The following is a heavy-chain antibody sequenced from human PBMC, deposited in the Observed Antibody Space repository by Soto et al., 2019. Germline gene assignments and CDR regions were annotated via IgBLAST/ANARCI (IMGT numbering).Heavy chain of an antibody. V-gene: IGHV2-5*02. J-gene: IGHJ5*02. D-gene: IGHD6-13*01. Sequence: ITLKESGPTLVKPTETLTLTCSFSGFSLNTNGVCVGWFRQPPGKALEWLALIYWDDYQRYSPFLKSRLTITKDTSENQVVLTMTNVDPVNTGTYYFLHRPIAAPVSWGQGTLVTVPS. CDR1: GFSLNTNGVC. CDR3: LHRPIAAPVS. CDR2: IYWDDYQ.